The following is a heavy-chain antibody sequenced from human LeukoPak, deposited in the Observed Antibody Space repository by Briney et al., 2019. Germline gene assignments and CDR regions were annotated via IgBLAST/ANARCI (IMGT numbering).Heavy chain of an antibody. CDR2: IYHSGST. V-gene: IGHV4-4*02. CDR1: GGSISSSNW. D-gene: IGHD2-2*01. Sequence: SETLSLTCAVSGGSISSSNWWSWVRQPPGKGLEWIGEIYHSGSTNYNPSLKSRVTISVDKSKNQFSLKLSSVTAADTAVYYCALLKRPGAYCSSTSCYKYFQHWGQGTLVTVSS. J-gene: IGHJ1*01. CDR3: ALLKRPGAYCSSTSCYKYFQH.